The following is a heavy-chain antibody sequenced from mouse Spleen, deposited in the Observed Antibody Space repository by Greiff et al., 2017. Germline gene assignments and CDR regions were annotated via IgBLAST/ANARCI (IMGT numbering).Heavy chain of an antibody. CDR2: ISDGGSYT. J-gene: IGHJ1*03. V-gene: IGHV5-4*01. D-gene: IGHD1-1*01. CDR3: ARDYYGSSYSLEYFDV. CDR1: GFTFSSYA. Sequence: EVMLVESGGGLVKPGGSLKLSCAASGFTFSSYAMSWVRQTPEKRLEWVATISDGGSYTYYPDNVKGRFTISRDNAKNNLYLQMSHLKSEDTAMYYCARDYYGSSYSLEYFDVWGTGTTVTVSS.